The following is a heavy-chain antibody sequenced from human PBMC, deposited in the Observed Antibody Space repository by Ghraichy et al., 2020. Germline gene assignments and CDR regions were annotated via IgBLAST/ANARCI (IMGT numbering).Heavy chain of an antibody. J-gene: IGHJ4*02. Sequence: GVLRLSCAASGFTVSSNYMSWVRQAPGKGLEWVSVIYSADNTYYADSVRGRFTISRDNSKNTLYLQMNNLRAEDTAVYYCARISQETAGTKFDFWGQGTLVTVSS. D-gene: IGHD6-13*01. CDR3: ARISQETAGTKFDF. CDR2: IYSADNT. CDR1: GFTVSSNY. V-gene: IGHV3-53*01.